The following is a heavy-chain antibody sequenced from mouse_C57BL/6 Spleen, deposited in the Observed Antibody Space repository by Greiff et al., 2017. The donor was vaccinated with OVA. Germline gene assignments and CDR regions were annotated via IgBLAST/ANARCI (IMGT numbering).Heavy chain of an antibody. CDR1: GYTFTSYW. D-gene: IGHD1-1*01. V-gene: IGHV1-53*01. CDR2: INPSNGGT. J-gene: IGHJ3*01. CDR3: ARADDGSSYRGAY. Sequence: QVQLQQPGTELVKPGASVKLSCKASGYTFTSYWMHWVKQRPGQGLEWIGNINPSNGGTNYNEKFKSKATLTVDKSSSTAYMQLSSLTSEDAAVDYGARADDGSSYRGAYWGQGTLVTVSA.